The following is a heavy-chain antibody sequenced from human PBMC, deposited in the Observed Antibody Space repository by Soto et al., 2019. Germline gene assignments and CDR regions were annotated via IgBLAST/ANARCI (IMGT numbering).Heavy chain of an antibody. CDR1: GGSISSYY. CDR2: IYYSGST. V-gene: IGHV4-59*01. CDR3: ARSRYYYDSSGYHDY. Sequence: SETLSLTCTVSGGSISSYYWSWIRQPPGKGLEWIGYIYYSGSTNYNPSLKSRVTISVDTSKNQFSLKLSSVTAADTAVYYCARSRYYYDSSGYHDYWGQGTLVTVSS. J-gene: IGHJ4*02. D-gene: IGHD3-22*01.